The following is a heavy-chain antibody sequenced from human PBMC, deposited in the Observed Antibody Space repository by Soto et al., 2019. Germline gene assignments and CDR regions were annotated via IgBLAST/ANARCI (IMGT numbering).Heavy chain of an antibody. J-gene: IGHJ4*02. Sequence: RGESLKISCKGSGYSFTSYWIGWVRQMPGKGLELMGIIYTGDSDTRYSPSFQGQVTISADKSIITAYLQWSSLKSSDTAMYYCERHSERQRWLPFDXWGQGTSVTVS. CDR2: IYTGDSDT. CDR3: ERHSERQRWLPFDX. CDR1: GYSFTSYW. D-gene: IGHD5-18*01. V-gene: IGHV5-51*01.